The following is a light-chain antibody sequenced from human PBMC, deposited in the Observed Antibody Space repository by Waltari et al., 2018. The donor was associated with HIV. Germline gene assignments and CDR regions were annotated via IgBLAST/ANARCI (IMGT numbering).Light chain of an antibody. Sequence: NFILTQPHSVSESPGKTVTIPCARSSGGIASNSVQWYQHRPGSAPTPVSYEDNQRPSAVPDRFSGSIDSSASAASLTIYDLKTEDEADYYCQSYDSTNPCIFGTGTRVTVL. CDR3: QSYDSTNPCI. J-gene: IGLJ1*01. V-gene: IGLV6-57*03. CDR1: SGGIASNS. CDR2: EDN.